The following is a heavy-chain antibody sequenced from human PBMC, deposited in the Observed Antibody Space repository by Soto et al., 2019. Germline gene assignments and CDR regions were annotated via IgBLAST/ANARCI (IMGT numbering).Heavy chain of an antibody. CDR2: INPSGGGT. V-gene: IGHV1-46*01. Sequence: ASVKVSCKASGYTFTSYYMYWVRQAPGQGLEWMGIINPSGGGTIYAQKFQGRVTMTEDTSTDTAYMELSSLRSEDTAVYYCATGPLVDGYNMVYWGQGTLVTVSS. J-gene: IGHJ4*02. CDR1: GYTFTSYY. CDR3: ATGPLVDGYNMVY. D-gene: IGHD5-12*01.